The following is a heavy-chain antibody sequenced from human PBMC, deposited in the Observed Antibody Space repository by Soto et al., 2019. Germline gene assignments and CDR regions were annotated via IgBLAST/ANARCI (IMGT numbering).Heavy chain of an antibody. Sequence: ASVKVSCKASGYTFISYDINWVRQATGQGLEWMGWMNPNSGNTGYAQKFQGRVTMTRNTSISTAYMELSSLRSEDTAVYYCARGGSSWYDYYYYYMDVWGKGTTVTVSS. CDR3: ARGGSSWYDYYYYYMDV. CDR1: GYTFISYD. CDR2: MNPNSGNT. V-gene: IGHV1-8*01. D-gene: IGHD6-13*01. J-gene: IGHJ6*03.